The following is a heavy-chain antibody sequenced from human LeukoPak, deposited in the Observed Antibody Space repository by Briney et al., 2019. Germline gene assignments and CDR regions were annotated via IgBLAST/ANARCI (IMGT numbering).Heavy chain of an antibody. CDR3: ARGITMMIVAPGY. Sequence: GGSLRLSCAASGFTVSRNYMTWVRQAPGKGLEWVSVIYSNNSTYYAGSVKGRFTISRDSSKTTLYLQMNSLRVEDTAIYYCARGITMMIVAPGYWGQGTLVTVSS. CDR1: GFTVSRNY. V-gene: IGHV3-53*01. J-gene: IGHJ4*02. CDR2: IYSNNST. D-gene: IGHD3-22*01.